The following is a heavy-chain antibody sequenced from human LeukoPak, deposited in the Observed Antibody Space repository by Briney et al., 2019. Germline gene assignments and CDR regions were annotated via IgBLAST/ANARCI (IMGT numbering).Heavy chain of an antibody. CDR3: ARNRLVGCSGVDY. J-gene: IGHJ4*02. D-gene: IGHD3-10*02. CDR2: VNPNSGRT. V-gene: IGHV1-2*02. CDR1: GYTFTGYY. Sequence: ASVTVSFTASGYTFTGYYIHWVRQAPGQGLEWMGWVNPNSGRTHYAQKFLGRVTMTSDTSINTAYMELSTLDSDDTAFFYCARNRLVGCSGVDYWGQGTLVTVSS.